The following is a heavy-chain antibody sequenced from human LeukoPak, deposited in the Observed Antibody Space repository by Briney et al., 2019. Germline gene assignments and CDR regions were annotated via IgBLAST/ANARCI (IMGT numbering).Heavy chain of an antibody. CDR1: GFTVSFNY. D-gene: IGHD3-10*01. CDR3: ARSLGRARFDY. CDR2: IYSGGST. V-gene: IGHV3-53*05. J-gene: IGHJ4*02. Sequence: GGSLRLSCAASGFTVSFNYMSWVRQAPGKGLEWISVIYSGGSTYYADSVKGRFTISRDDSKNTLYLQMNSLRAEDTVVYYCARSLGRARFDYWGQGTLVTVSS.